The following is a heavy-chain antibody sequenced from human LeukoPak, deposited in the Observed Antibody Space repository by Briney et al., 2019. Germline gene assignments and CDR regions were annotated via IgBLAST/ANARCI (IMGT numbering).Heavy chain of an antibody. CDR1: GDSINREIW. V-gene: IGHV4-4*02. CDR2: IHHGGST. D-gene: IGHD2-2*01. CDR3: AREIPVFFASTLDS. Sequence: SETLSLTCAVSGDSINREIWWHWVRQPPGKGLEWIGEIHHGGSTYYKPSLRSRVTTSVDKSRNHFSLEMNSVTAADTDVYYCAREIPVFFASTLDSWGQGILVTVSS. J-gene: IGHJ4*02.